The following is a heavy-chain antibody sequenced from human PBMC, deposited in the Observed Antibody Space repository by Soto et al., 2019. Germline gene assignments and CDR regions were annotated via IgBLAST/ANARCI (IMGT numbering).Heavy chain of an antibody. CDR3: ARTFPLTGTTLIRWLDP. J-gene: IGHJ5*02. CDR1: GGSISSGGYY. V-gene: IGHV4-31*03. Sequence: SETLSLTCTVSGGSISSGGYYWSWIRQHPGKGLEWIGYIYYSGSTYYNPSLKSRVTISVDTSKNQFSLKLSSVTAADTAVYYCARTFPLTGTTLIRWLDPWGQGTLVTVSS. CDR2: IYYSGST. D-gene: IGHD1-7*01.